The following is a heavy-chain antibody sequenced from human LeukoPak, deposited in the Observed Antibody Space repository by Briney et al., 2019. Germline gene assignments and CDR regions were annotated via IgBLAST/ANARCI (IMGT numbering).Heavy chain of an antibody. V-gene: IGHV3-23*01. CDR1: GFIYRSYS. Sequence: GGSLRLYCEASGFIYRSYSMNWVRPAPAKGLAWVSTVSGSGGGTYYAASVKGWFTISSENSKNTLYLQMNSRSAENKAVLFCAKDRVGEWFEDAFDIWGQGTMVTVSS. CDR3: AKDRVGEWFEDAFDI. D-gene: IGHD3-16*01. J-gene: IGHJ3*02. CDR2: VSGSGGGT.